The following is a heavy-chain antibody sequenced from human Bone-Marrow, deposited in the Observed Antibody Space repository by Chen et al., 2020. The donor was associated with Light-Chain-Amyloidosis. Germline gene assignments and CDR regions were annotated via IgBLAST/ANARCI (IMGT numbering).Heavy chain of an antibody. CDR3: ARDRGRFSYNRGGLDS. D-gene: IGHD3-10*01. CDR2: MPTDVTKT. J-gene: IGHJ4*02. Sequence: EVQLVESGGALVQPGGSLRLSCAASGFTLNTYWMHWVRQPPGGGLVWVARMPTDVTKTVYADSVKGRFTVSRDDAMNTLYLEMNSLRVEDTGLYFCARDRGRFSYNRGGLDSWGQGTLVTVSS. CDR1: GFTLNTYW. V-gene: IGHV3-74*01.